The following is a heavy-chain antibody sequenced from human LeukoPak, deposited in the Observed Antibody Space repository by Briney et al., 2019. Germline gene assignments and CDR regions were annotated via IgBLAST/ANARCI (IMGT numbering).Heavy chain of an antibody. CDR1: GGSISSSSYY. J-gene: IGHJ4*02. CDR2: FYHSGST. CDR3: ARDPSDY. Sequence: SETLSLTCTVSGGSISSSSYYWGWIRQPPGKGLEWIGSFYHSGSTHYSPSLKSRVTISVDMSKNQFSLKLNSVTAADTAVYYCARDPSDYWGQGTLVTVSS. V-gene: IGHV4-39*07.